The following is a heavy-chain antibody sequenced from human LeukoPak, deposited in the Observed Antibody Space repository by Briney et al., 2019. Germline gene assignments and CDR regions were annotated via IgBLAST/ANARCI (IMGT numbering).Heavy chain of an antibody. V-gene: IGHV1-2*02. CDR3: ARDCSSTSCYDY. Sequence: ASVTVPCTASGYTFTGYYMHWVRQAPGQGLGWMGWINPNSGGTDYAQKFQGRVTMTRDTSISTAYMELSRLRSDDTAVYYCARDCSSTSCYDYWGQGTLVTVSS. CDR2: INPNSGGT. J-gene: IGHJ4*02. CDR1: GYTFTGYY. D-gene: IGHD2-2*01.